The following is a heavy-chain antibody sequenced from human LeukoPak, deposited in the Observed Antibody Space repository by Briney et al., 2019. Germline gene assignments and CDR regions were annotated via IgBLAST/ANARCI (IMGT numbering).Heavy chain of an antibody. CDR3: ARGGNYYDSSGFDY. Sequence: GASVKVSCKASGYTFTGYYMHWVRQAPGQGLEWMGWINPNSGGTNYAQKFQRRVTMTRDTSISTAYMELSRLRSDDTAVYYCARGGNYYDSSGFDYWGQGTLVTVSS. J-gene: IGHJ4*02. CDR1: GYTFTGYY. V-gene: IGHV1-2*02. D-gene: IGHD3-22*01. CDR2: INPNSGGT.